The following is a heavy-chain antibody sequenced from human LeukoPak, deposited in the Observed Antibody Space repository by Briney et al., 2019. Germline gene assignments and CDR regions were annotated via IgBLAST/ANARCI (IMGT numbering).Heavy chain of an antibody. CDR3: ARDLEDYNNYGEMAI. J-gene: IGHJ4*02. CDR2: ISTSATYT. D-gene: IGHD4-11*01. V-gene: IGHV3-21*01. CDR1: GFTFSSYT. Sequence: GGSLRLSCAVSGFTFSSYTMHWVRQAPMKGLEWVSSISTSATYTYYADSVKGRLSVSRDNAKNSLYLQMNSLRAEDTAVYFCARDLEDYNNYGEMAIWGQGTLVTVSS.